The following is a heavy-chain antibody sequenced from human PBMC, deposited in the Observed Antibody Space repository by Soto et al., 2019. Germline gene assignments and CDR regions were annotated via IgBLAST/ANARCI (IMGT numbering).Heavy chain of an antibody. Sequence: QLQLQESGPGLVKPSETLSLTCTVSGGSISSSSYYWGWIRQPPGKGLEWIGSIDYSGSTYYNPSLKSRVTISVDTSKNQFSLKLSSVTAADTAVYYCARQYSGWSKYYFDYWGQGTLVTVSS. CDR1: GGSISSSSYY. CDR2: IDYSGST. CDR3: ARQYSGWSKYYFDY. V-gene: IGHV4-39*01. D-gene: IGHD6-19*01. J-gene: IGHJ4*02.